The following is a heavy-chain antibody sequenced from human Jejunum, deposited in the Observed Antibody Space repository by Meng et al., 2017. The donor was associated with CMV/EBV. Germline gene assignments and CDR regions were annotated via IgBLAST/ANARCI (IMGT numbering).Heavy chain of an antibody. CDR1: RCPLNSYC. CDR2: LWYDGSRK. CDR3: ARDNDGSSHYSQFDY. J-gene: IGHJ4*02. V-gene: IGHV3-33*01. D-gene: IGHD3-22*01. Sequence: SRCPLNSYCRHWVRQFPGKGLEWVAVLWYDGSRKYFADSVQGRFSISRDDSKNTVYLQMNSLRAEDTAVYYCARDNDGSSHYSQFDYWGQGTLVTVSS.